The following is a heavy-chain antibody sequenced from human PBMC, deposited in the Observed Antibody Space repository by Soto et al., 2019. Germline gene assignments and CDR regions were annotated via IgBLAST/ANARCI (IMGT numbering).Heavy chain of an antibody. CDR3: ARVSYYGSGSYYNKYYYYYGMDV. Sequence: ASVKVSCKASGGTFSSYAISWVRQAPGQGLEWMGGIIPIFGTANYAQKFQGRVTITADESTSTAYMELSSLRSEDTAVYYRARVSYYGSGSYYNKYYYYYGMDVWGQGTTVTVSS. V-gene: IGHV1-69*13. J-gene: IGHJ6*02. D-gene: IGHD3-10*01. CDR1: GGTFSSYA. CDR2: IIPIFGTA.